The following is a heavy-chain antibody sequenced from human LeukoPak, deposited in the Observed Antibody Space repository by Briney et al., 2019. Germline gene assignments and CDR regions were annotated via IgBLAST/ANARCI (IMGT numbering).Heavy chain of an antibody. D-gene: IGHD6-19*01. CDR1: GLTVSSNY. J-gene: IGHJ5*02. CDR2: IYSGGST. Sequence: GALRLSCASSGLTVSSNYMSWVRQAPGKGLEWVSVIYSGGSTYYADSVKGRFTISRDNSKNTLYLQMNSLRAEDTAVYYCARVSSGWYAATWFDPWGQGTLVTVSS. CDR3: ARVSSGWYAATWFDP. V-gene: IGHV3-53*01.